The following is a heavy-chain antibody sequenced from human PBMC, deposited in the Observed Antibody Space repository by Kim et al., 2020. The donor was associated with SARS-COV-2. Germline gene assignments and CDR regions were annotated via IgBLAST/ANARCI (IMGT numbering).Heavy chain of an antibody. J-gene: IGHJ4*02. CDR2: IIPIFGTA. Sequence: SVKVSCKASGGTFSSYAISWVRQAPGQGLEWMGGIIPIFGTANYAQKFQDRVTITADESTSTAYMELSSLRSEDTAVYYCAREGGSSWYLHYFDYWGQGTLVTVSS. V-gene: IGHV1-69*13. D-gene: IGHD6-13*01. CDR1: GGTFSSYA. CDR3: AREGGSSWYLHYFDY.